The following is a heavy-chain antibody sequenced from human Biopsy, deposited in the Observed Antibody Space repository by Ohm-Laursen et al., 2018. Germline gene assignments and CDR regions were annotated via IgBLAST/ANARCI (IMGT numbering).Heavy chain of an antibody. CDR1: GFTFSSFG. D-gene: IGHD3-10*01. CDR3: AKDLVVRGVGDHGMDV. J-gene: IGHJ6*02. Sequence: SLRLSCSASGFTFSSFGVHWVRQAPGKGLESVAVISYDGSNKYEADSVKGRFTISRDNSKNTMSLQMSSLRTEDTAVYYCAKDLVVRGVGDHGMDVWGQGTTVTVSS. V-gene: IGHV3-30*18. CDR2: ISYDGSNK.